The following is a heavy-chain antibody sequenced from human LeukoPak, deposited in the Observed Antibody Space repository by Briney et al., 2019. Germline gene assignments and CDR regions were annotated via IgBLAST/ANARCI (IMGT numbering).Heavy chain of an antibody. Sequence: KPSETLSLTCAVYGGSFSGYYWSWIPQPPGKGLEWIGEINHSGSTNYNPSLKSRVTISVDTSKNQFSLKLSSVTAACTAENYCARALMQDWSGYYRPSAFYICGQRTMGTVSS. CDR3: ARALMQDWSGYYRPSAFYI. D-gene: IGHD3-3*01. J-gene: IGHJ3*02. CDR1: GGSFSGYY. V-gene: IGHV4-34*01. CDR2: INHSGST.